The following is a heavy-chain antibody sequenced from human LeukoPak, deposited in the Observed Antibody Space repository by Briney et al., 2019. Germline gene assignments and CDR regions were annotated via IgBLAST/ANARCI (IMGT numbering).Heavy chain of an antibody. J-gene: IGHJ5*02. CDR3: AKGYCSSTSCRLLNWFDP. V-gene: IGHV4-34*01. D-gene: IGHD2-2*01. CDR2: INHSGST. Sequence: ASETLSLTCAVYGGSFSGYYWSWIRQPPGKGLEWIGEINHSGSTYYNPSLKSRVTISVDTSKNQFSLKLSSVTAADTAVYYCAKGYCSSTSCRLLNWFDPWGQGTLVTVSS. CDR1: GGSFSGYY.